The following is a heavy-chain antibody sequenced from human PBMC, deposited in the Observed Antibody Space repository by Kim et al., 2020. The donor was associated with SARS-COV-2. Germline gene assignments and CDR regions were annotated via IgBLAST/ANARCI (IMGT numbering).Heavy chain of an antibody. Sequence: NPALKSGITISVDAAKNQFSLKLSSVTAADAAVYYCAVYDSSGYWDWFDPWGQGTLVTVSS. D-gene: IGHD3-22*01. CDR3: AVYDSSGYWDWFDP. V-gene: IGHV4-34*01. J-gene: IGHJ5*02.